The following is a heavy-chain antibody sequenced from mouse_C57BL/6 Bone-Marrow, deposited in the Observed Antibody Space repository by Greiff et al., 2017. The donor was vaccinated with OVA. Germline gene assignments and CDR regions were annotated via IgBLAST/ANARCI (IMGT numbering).Heavy chain of an antibody. CDR1: GFNIKDDY. CDR3: TTGYYYGSSYRFAY. Sequence: EVQLQQSGAELVRPGASVKLSCTASGFNIKDDYMHWVKQRPEQGLEWIGWIDPENGDTEYASKFQGKATITADTSSNTAYLQLSSLTSEDTAVYYCTTGYYYGSSYRFAYWGQGTLVTVSA. D-gene: IGHD1-1*01. CDR2: IDPENGDT. J-gene: IGHJ3*01. V-gene: IGHV14-4*01.